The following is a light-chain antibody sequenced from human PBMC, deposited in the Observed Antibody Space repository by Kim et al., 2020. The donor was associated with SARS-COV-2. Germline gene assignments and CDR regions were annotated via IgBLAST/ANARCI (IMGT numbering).Light chain of an antibody. CDR1: SSNIGSNP. CDR3: AAWDDSLNAWV. J-gene: IGLJ3*02. V-gene: IGLV1-44*01. Sequence: ELTQPPSVSGTPGQTVTISCSGSSSNIGSNPVNWYQQLPGTAPKLLMFRNGQRPSGVPDRFSGSKSGSSASLAISGLQSEDAADYYCAAWDDSLNAWV. CDR2: RNG.